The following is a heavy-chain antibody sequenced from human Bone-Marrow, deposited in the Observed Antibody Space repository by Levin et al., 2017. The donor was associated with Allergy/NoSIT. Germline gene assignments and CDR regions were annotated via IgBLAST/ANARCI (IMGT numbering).Heavy chain of an antibody. J-gene: IGHJ5*02. D-gene: IGHD1-14*01. Sequence: KPGGSLRLSCTASGFTFSTASMNWVRQAPGKGLEWIAFISSLSSTIYYADSVKGRFTVSRDNAKKTLFLHMGSLRGGDSGVYYCARDEASLWSYKIENWFDPWGQGTQVIVSS. CDR1: GFTFSTAS. V-gene: IGHV3-21*01. CDR3: ARDEASLWSYKIENWFDP. CDR2: ISSLSSTI.